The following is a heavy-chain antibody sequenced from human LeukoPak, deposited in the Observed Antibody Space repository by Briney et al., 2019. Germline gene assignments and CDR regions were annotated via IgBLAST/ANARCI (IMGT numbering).Heavy chain of an antibody. CDR1: GGIFSSYA. Sequence: EASVKVSCKASGGIFSSYAISWVRQAPGQGLEWMGGIIPIFGTANYAQKFQGRVTITADESTSTAYMELSSLRSEDTAVYYCARAVRDFWTSPVDYWGQGTLVTVSS. CDR3: ARAVRDFWTSPVDY. V-gene: IGHV1-69*13. CDR2: IIPIFGTA. J-gene: IGHJ4*02. D-gene: IGHD3/OR15-3a*01.